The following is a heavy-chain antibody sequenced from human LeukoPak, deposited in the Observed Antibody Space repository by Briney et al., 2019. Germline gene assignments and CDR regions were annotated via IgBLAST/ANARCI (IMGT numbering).Heavy chain of an antibody. CDR1: GGSISSYY. J-gene: IGHJ5*02. CDR2: IDWDDDK. V-gene: IGHV2-70*11. D-gene: IGHD6-13*01. Sequence: TLSLTCTVSGGSISSYYWSWIRQPPGKALEWLARIDWDDDKYYSTSLKTRLTISKDTSKNQVVLTMTNMDPVDTATYYCARIKVQQLVPEAWFDPWGQGTLVTVSP. CDR3: ARIKVQQLVPEAWFDP.